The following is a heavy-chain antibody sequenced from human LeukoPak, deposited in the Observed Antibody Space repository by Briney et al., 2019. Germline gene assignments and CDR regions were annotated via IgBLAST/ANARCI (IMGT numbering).Heavy chain of an antibody. CDR3: AKDGPYYDSSGPPQNAFDI. CDR2: IRYDGSNK. D-gene: IGHD3-22*01. CDR1: GFTFSSYG. Sequence: GGSLRLSCAASGFTFSSYGMHWVRQAPGKGLEWVAFIRYDGSNKYYADSVKGRFTISRDNSKNTLYLQMNSLGAEDTAVYYCAKDGPYYDSSGPPQNAFDIWGQGTMVTVSS. J-gene: IGHJ3*02. V-gene: IGHV3-30*02.